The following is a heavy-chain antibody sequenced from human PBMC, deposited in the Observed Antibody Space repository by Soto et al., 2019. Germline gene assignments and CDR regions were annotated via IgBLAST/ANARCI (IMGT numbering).Heavy chain of an antibody. V-gene: IGHV4-31*03. Sequence: SETLSLTCTVSGGSISSGGYYWSWIRQHPGKGLEWIGYIYYSGSTYYNPSLKSRVTISVDTSKNQFSLKLSSVTAADTAVYYCARXYCSGGSCYLTPPYFDYWGQGTLVTVSS. J-gene: IGHJ4*02. D-gene: IGHD2-15*01. CDR3: ARXYCSGGSCYLTPPYFDY. CDR2: IYYSGST. CDR1: GGSISSGGYY.